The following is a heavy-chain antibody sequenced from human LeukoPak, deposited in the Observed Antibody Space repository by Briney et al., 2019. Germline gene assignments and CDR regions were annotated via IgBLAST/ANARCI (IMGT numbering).Heavy chain of an antibody. J-gene: IGHJ4*02. CDR3: ARHGRSLRPGDGYNSPLDY. CDR1: SGSISSGGYY. V-gene: IGHV4-31*03. D-gene: IGHD5-24*01. CDR2: IYYSGST. Sequence: SETLSLTCTVSSGSISSGGYYWSWIRQHPGKGLEWIGYIYYSGSTYYNPSLKSRVTISVDTSKNQFSLKLSSVTAADTAVYYCARHGRSLRPGDGYNSPLDYWGQGTLVTVSS.